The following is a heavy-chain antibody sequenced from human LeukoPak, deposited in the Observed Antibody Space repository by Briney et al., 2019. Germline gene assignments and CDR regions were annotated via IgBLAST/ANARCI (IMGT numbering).Heavy chain of an antibody. CDR1: GGSISCSNW. CDR2: IYHSGST. V-gene: IGHV4-4*02. Sequence: SGTLSLTCAVSGGSISCSNWWSWVRQPSGKGLEWIGEIYHSGSTNYNPSLKSRVTISVDKSKNQFSLKLSSVTAAETAVYYCARSMGYSSLGSYSPFGYWGQGTLVTVSS. J-gene: IGHJ4*02. D-gene: IGHD3-10*01. CDR3: ARSMGYSSLGSYSPFGY.